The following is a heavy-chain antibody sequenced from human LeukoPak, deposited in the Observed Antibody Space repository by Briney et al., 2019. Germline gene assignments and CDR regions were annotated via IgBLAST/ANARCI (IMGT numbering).Heavy chain of an antibody. V-gene: IGHV3-21*01. CDR1: GFTFSSYS. CDR3: ASNGVVEAFDI. CDR2: ISSSSSYI. D-gene: IGHD2-2*01. J-gene: IGHJ3*02. Sequence: GGSLRLSCAASGFTFSSYSMNWVRQAPGKGLGWVSSISSSSSYIYYADSVKGRFTISRDNAKNSLYLQMNSLRAEDTAVYYCASNGVVEAFDIWGQGTMVTVSS.